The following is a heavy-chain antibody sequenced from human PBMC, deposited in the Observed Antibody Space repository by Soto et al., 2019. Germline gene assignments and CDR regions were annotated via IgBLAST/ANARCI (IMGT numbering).Heavy chain of an antibody. Sequence: EVQLLESGGGLVQPGGSLRLSCAASGFTFSSYAMSWVRQAPGKGLAWVSAISGSGGRTYYADSVKGRFTISRDNSKNTLYLPMNSLRAEDTAVYYCAKDNYYDSSGYLDYGGQGTLVTVSS. CDR2: ISGSGGRT. CDR3: AKDNYYDSSGYLDY. CDR1: GFTFSSYA. D-gene: IGHD3-22*01. J-gene: IGHJ4*02. V-gene: IGHV3-23*01.